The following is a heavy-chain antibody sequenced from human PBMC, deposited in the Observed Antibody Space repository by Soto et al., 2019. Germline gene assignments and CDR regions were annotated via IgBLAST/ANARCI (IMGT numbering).Heavy chain of an antibody. CDR2: IHQSGGT. V-gene: IGHV4-34*01. CDR3: GFSTMHRTRDLVY. CDR1: GGSFSPSF. Sequence: QVQVQQWGAGLLKPSETLSLTCAVYGGSFSPSFCSWVRQPPGKGLAWIGEIHQSGGTIYNPSLKSRVTKSGDTANNQFSLKLTSVTAADTAVYYCGFSTMHRTRDLVYWGQGALVTVSS. D-gene: IGHD3-10*01. J-gene: IGHJ4*02.